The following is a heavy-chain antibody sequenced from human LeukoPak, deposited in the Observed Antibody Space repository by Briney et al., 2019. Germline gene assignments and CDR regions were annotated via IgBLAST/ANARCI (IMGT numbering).Heavy chain of an antibody. Sequence: QVQLVESGGGVVQPGRSLRLSFAASGFSLSSYGMYWVRHAPGKGLERVALIWYDAGNKYYADSVKGRFTISRDNSKNTLYLQMNSLRAEDTAVYYCAKAMHYYDSSGGGAYDYWGQGTLVTVSS. D-gene: IGHD3-22*01. CDR2: IWYDAGNK. V-gene: IGHV3-33*06. J-gene: IGHJ4*02. CDR3: AKAMHYYDSSGGGAYDY. CDR1: GFSLSSYG.